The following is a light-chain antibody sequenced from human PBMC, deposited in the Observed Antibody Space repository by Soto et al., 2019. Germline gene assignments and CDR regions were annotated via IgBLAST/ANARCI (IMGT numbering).Light chain of an antibody. J-gene: IGLJ2*01. Sequence: QSALTQPPSASGSPGQSFTISCSGTSGDIGRYDFVSGYQQHPGKVPKLLIYEVDKRPSGVPDRFSGYKSVDRAALTVSGLHFEDEADYHCSAYSGGNIVIFVGGTKLTVL. CDR3: SAYSGGNIVI. CDR2: EVD. V-gene: IGLV2-8*01. CDR1: SGDIGRYDF.